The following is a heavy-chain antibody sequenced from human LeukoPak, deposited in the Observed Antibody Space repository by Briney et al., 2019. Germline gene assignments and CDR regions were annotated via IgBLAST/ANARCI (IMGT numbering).Heavy chain of an antibody. CDR2: ISSSGSTI. CDR1: GFTFSSYE. Sequence: GGSLRLSCAVSGFTFSSYEMNWVRQAPGKGLEWVSYISSSGSTIYYADSVKGRFTISRDNAKNSLYLQMNSLRAEDTAVYYCARDNLETFDYWGQGTLVTVSS. V-gene: IGHV3-48*03. D-gene: IGHD1-1*01. J-gene: IGHJ4*02. CDR3: ARDNLETFDY.